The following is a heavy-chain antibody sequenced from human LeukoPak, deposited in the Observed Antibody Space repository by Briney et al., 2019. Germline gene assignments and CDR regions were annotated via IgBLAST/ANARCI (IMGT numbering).Heavy chain of an antibody. J-gene: IGHJ6*02. D-gene: IGHD2-21*02. CDR1: GFTFSDYY. CDR3: ARDIPPVTATTYYYYYYGMDV. V-gene: IGHV3-11*01. Sequence: PGGALRLSCAASGFTFSDYYMSWIRQAPGKGLEWVSYISSSGSTIYYADSVKGRFTISRDNAKNSLYLQMNSLRAEDTAVYYCARDIPPVTATTYYYYYYGMDVWGQGTTVTVSS. CDR2: ISSSGSTI.